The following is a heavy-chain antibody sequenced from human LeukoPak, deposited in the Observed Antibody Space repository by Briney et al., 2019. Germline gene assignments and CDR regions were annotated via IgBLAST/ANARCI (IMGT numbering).Heavy chain of an antibody. V-gene: IGHV3-30-3*01. CDR2: ISYDGSNK. D-gene: IGHD2-2*02. CDR3: ARVFIVVVPAAILDYGMDV. CDR1: GFTFSSYA. J-gene: IGHJ6*02. Sequence: GRSLRLSCAASGFTFSSYAMHWVRQAPGKGLEWVAVISYDGSNKYYADSVEGRFTISRDNSKNTLYLQMNSLRAEDTAVYYCARVFIVVVPAAILDYGMDVWGQGTTVTVSS.